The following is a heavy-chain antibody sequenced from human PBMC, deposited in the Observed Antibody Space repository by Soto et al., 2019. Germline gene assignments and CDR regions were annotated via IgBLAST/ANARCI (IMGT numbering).Heavy chain of an antibody. CDR1: GGTFSSCA. Sequence: ASVKVSCKASGGTFSSCAISWVRQAPGQGLEWMGGIIPIFGTANYAQKFQGRVTITADKSTSTAYMELSSLRSEDTAVYYCARDSSAKYDFWSGYSSGMDVWGQGTTVTVSS. D-gene: IGHD3-3*01. V-gene: IGHV1-69*06. CDR2: IIPIFGTA. CDR3: ARDSSAKYDFWSGYSSGMDV. J-gene: IGHJ6*02.